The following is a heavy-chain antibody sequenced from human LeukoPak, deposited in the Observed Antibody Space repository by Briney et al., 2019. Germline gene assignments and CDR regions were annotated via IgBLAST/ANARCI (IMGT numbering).Heavy chain of an antibody. Sequence: ASVKVSCKASGGTFSSYAISWVRQAPGQGLEWMGWVNPKTGATNYARKFQGRIAMARDTSVTTVYMDLSRLTSDDTAVYYCARTGSYYSAIYYFDFWGQGALVTVSS. CDR2: VNPKTGAT. J-gene: IGHJ4*02. CDR3: ARTGSYYSAIYYFDF. V-gene: IGHV1-2*02. D-gene: IGHD3-9*01. CDR1: GGTFSSYA.